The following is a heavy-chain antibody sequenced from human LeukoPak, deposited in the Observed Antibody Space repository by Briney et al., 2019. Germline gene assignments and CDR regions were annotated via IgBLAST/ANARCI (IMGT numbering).Heavy chain of an antibody. J-gene: IGHJ4*02. CDR2: ISGSGGST. CDR3: AKMPIITMVRGVIITPGGYFDY. V-gene: IGHV3-23*01. Sequence: PGGSPRLSCAASGFTFSSYAMSWVRQAPGKGLEWVSAISGSGGSTYYADSVKGRFTISRDNSKNTLYLQMNSLRAEDTAVYYCAKMPIITMVRGVIITPGGYFDYWGQGTLVTVSS. D-gene: IGHD3-10*01. CDR1: GFTFSSYA.